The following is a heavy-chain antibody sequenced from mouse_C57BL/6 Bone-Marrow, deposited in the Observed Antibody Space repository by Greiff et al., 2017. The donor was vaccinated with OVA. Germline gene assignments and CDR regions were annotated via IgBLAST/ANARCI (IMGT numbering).Heavy chain of an antibody. CDR3: ARCMITTGYYYAMDY. J-gene: IGHJ4*01. D-gene: IGHD2-4*01. CDR2: INPYNGDT. Sequence: DVQLQESGPELVKPGDSVKISCKASGYSFTGYFMNWVMQSHGKSLEWIGRINPYNGDTFYNQKFKGKATLTVDKSSSTAHMELRSLTSEDSAVYYCARCMITTGYYYAMDYWGQGTSVTVSS. V-gene: IGHV1-20*01. CDR1: GYSFTGYF.